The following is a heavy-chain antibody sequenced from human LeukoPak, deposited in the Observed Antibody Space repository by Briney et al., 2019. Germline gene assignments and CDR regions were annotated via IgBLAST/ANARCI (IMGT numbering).Heavy chain of an antibody. D-gene: IGHD3-3*01. J-gene: IGHJ5*02. CDR2: ISAYNGNT. Sequence: APVKVSCKASGYTFTSYGISWVRQAPGQGLEWMGWISAYNGNTNYAQKLQGRVTITADESTSTAYMELSSLRSEDTAVYYCARDGEKAIFGVVIPYNWFDPWGQGTLVTVSS. V-gene: IGHV1-18*01. CDR3: ARDGEKAIFGVVIPYNWFDP. CDR1: GYTFTSYG.